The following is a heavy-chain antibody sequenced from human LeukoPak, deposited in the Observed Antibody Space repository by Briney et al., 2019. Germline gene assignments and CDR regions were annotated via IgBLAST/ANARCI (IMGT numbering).Heavy chain of an antibody. CDR1: GGSISSGSYY. CDR2: IYTSGST. CDR3: AESAVPTAILFY. D-gene: IGHD2-2*02. J-gene: IGHJ4*02. V-gene: IGHV4-61*02. Sequence: PSQTLTLTCTVSGGSISSGSYYWSWIRQPAGKGLEWIGRIYTSGSTNYNPSLKSRVTISVDTFKNQFSLKLSSVTAADTAVCYCAESAVPTAILFYWGQGTLVTVSS.